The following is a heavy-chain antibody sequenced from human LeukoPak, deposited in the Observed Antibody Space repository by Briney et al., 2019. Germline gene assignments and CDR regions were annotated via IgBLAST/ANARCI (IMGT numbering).Heavy chain of an antibody. D-gene: IGHD6-19*01. J-gene: IGHJ6*02. CDR1: GGTFSSYA. CDR3: ARGPRIAVADYYYYGMDV. Sequence: SVKVSCKASGGTFSSYAISWVRQAPGQGLEWMGRIIPIFGIANYAQKFQGRVTITADKSTSTAYMELSSLRSGDTAVYYCARGPRIAVADYYYYGMDVWGQGTTVTVSS. V-gene: IGHV1-69*04. CDR2: IIPIFGIA.